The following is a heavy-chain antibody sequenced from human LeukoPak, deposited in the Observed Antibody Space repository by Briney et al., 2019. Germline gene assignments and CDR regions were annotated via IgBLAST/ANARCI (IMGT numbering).Heavy chain of an antibody. J-gene: IGHJ4*02. Sequence: GGSLRLSCAASGFTFSTYAMSWVRRAPGEGLEWVSAISGSDESTYYADSVRGRFTISRDNSKNTLYLQMNNLRAEDTAIYYCARDSSVYSGYDAYFEYWGQGTLVTVSS. CDR2: ISGSDEST. V-gene: IGHV3-23*01. CDR3: ARDSSVYSGYDAYFEY. D-gene: IGHD5-12*01. CDR1: GFTFSTYA.